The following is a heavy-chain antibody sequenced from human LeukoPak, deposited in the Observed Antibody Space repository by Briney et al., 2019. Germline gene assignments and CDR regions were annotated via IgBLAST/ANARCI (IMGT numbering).Heavy chain of an antibody. Sequence: PWGSLRLSCAASGFSFSAYTMNWVRQVPGKGLEWVSSISSSSSYIYYRDSVEGRFIISRDNAKNSLYLQMNSLRPEDTALYYCATHSSDWQTVDLWGQGTQVTVSS. D-gene: IGHD6-19*01. CDR1: GFSFSAYT. J-gene: IGHJ5*02. CDR3: ATHSSDWQTVDL. V-gene: IGHV3-21*01. CDR2: ISSSSSYI.